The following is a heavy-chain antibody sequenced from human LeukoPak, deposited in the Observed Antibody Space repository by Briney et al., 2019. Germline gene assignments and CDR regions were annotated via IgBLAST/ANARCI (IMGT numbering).Heavy chain of an antibody. CDR3: ASGQWLVWGAFDI. V-gene: IGHV3-30-3*01. CDR2: ISYDGSNK. CDR1: GFTFSSYA. J-gene: IGHJ3*02. Sequence: GGSLRLSCAASGFTFSSYAMHWVRQAPGKGLEWVAVISYDGSNKYYADSVKGRFTISRDNSKNTLYLQMNSLRAEDTAVYYCASGQWLVWGAFDIWGQGTMVTVSS. D-gene: IGHD6-19*01.